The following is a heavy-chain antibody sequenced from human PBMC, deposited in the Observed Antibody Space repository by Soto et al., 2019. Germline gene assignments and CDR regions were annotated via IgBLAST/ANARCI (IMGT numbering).Heavy chain of an antibody. CDR1: GYTFTSYD. V-gene: IGHV1-8*01. D-gene: IGHD2-2*01. CDR2: MNPNSGNT. CDR3: ARVPRYCSSTSCYWGWFDP. Sequence: ASVKVSCKASGYTFTSYDINWLRQATGQGLEWMGWMNPNSGNTGYAQKFQGRVTMTRNTSISTAYMELSSLRSEDTAVYYCARVPRYCSSTSCYWGWFDPWGQGTLVTVSS. J-gene: IGHJ5*02.